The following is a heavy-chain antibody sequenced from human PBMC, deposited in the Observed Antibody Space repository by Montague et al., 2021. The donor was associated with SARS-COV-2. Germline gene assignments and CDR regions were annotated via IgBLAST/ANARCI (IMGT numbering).Heavy chain of an antibody. CDR2: TYYRSKWYN. CDR1: GDSVSSNIAT. D-gene: IGHD2-21*02. Sequence: CAISGDSVSSNIATWNWIRQSPSRGLEWLGRTYYRSKWYNDYAVSVKSRVIINPDTSNSRISLQLNSVTPEDTAVYYCARACCGGDCYFYWYFDLWGRGTLVTVSS. J-gene: IGHJ2*01. V-gene: IGHV6-1*01. CDR3: ARACCGGDCYFYWYFDL.